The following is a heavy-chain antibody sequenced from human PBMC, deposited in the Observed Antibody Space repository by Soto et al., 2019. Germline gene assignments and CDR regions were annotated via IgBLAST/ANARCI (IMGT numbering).Heavy chain of an antibody. V-gene: IGHV3-23*01. J-gene: IGHJ4*02. Sequence: EVQLLESGGGLVQPGGSLRLSCAASGFTFSSYAMSWVRQAPGKGLEWVSAISGSGGSTYYADSVKGRFTISRDNSKNTLYLQMNSLRAEDRAVYYCAKVPDPYCSSTSCSLDYWGQGTLVTVSS. CDR2: ISGSGGST. CDR3: AKVPDPYCSSTSCSLDY. CDR1: GFTFSSYA. D-gene: IGHD2-2*01.